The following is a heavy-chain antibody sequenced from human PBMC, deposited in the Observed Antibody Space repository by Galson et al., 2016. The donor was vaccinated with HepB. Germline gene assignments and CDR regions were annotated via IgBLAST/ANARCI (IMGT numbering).Heavy chain of an antibody. Sequence: SVKVSCKASGYAFSNYDMNWVRQATGQGLEWMGWMNSENGDTGYAQKFQGRITMTMDTSISTAYLELSSLGSDDTAVYYCVRGPPEYSTSLYRYGMAVWGQGTTVTVSS. D-gene: IGHD6-6*01. CDR3: VRGPPEYSTSLYRYGMAV. V-gene: IGHV1-8*01. J-gene: IGHJ6*02. CDR1: GYAFSNYD. CDR2: MNSENGDT.